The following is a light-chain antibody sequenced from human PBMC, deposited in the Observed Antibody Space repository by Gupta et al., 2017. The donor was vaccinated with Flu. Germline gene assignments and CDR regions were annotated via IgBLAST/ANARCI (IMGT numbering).Light chain of an antibody. J-gene: IGKJ2*01. V-gene: IGKV1-33*01. Sequence: PSSLSVSVGDRVTITCQASHDIKKTLNWYQQKPGKAPKLLIYDVSILETWVPSRLSGGGSGTDFTFTISSLQPEDVAAYYCHQEDSLRYTFGQGTKVEI. CDR2: DVS. CDR1: HDIKKT. CDR3: HQEDSLRYT.